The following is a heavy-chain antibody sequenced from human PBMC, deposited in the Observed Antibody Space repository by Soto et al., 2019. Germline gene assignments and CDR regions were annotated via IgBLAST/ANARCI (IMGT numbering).Heavy chain of an antibody. V-gene: IGHV4-39*01. CDR2: ICYTGNT. J-gene: IGHJ4*02. CDR1: GGSMDSCAYY. CDR3: AKLDNTGAYQSFDY. D-gene: IGHD7-27*01. Sequence: PSETLCLTCSVSGGSMDSCAYYWGWIRQPPGKDLEWIGAICYTGNTFSNPSLESLVSMSIDTSRKQFSLRLSSVIAADTAIYYCAKLDNTGAYQSFDYWGQGTLVTVSS.